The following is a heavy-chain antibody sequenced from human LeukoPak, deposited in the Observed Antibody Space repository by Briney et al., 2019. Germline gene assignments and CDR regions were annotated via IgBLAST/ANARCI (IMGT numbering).Heavy chain of an antibody. CDR2: ISTTSTYT. V-gene: IGHV3-11*05. CDR3: ARDWYCSSSICYTDRNWFDP. J-gene: IGHJ5*02. CDR1: GFTFSDYY. Sequence: GGSLRLSCAASGFTFSDYYMSWIRQAPGKGLEGASYISTTSTYTDYADSVRGRFTISRDNAKNLLYLQMNSLRPEDTAVYYCARDWYCSSSICYTDRNWFDPWGQGTLVTVSS. D-gene: IGHD2-2*02.